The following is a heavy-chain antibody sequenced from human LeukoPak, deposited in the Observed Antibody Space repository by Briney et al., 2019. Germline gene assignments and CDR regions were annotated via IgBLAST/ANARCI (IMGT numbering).Heavy chain of an antibody. CDR2: IYYSGST. J-gene: IGHJ6*02. CDR3: ARAYGEYSSSWYSSYYYAMDV. Sequence: SETLSLTCTVSGGSINTYYWSWIRQPPGKGLEWIGYIYYSGSTNYNPSLKSRVTISVDTSKKQFSPKLSSVTAADTAVYYCARAYGEYSSSWYSSYYYAMDVWGQGTTVTVSS. D-gene: IGHD6-13*01. V-gene: IGHV4-59*01. CDR1: GGSINTYY.